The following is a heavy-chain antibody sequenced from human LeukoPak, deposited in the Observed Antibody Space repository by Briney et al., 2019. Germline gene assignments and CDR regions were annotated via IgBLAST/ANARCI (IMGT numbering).Heavy chain of an antibody. CDR3: ARSNVVVTAVRRGAYFDY. J-gene: IGHJ4*02. CDR1: GGSFSGYY. CDR2: INHSGST. V-gene: IGHV4-34*01. D-gene: IGHD2-21*02. Sequence: PSETLSLTCAVYGGSFSGYYWSWIRQPPGKGLEWIGEINHSGSTNYNPSLKSRVTISVDTSKNQFSLKLSSVTAADTAVYYCARSNVVVTAVRRGAYFDYWGQGTLVTVSS.